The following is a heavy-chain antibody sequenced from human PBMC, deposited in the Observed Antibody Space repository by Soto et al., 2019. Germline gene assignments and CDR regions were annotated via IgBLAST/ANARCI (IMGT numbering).Heavy chain of an antibody. Sequence: GGSLRLSCTASGFSFSSYWMSWVHQAPGKGLEWVANIKQDGSEKYYVDSVKGRFTISRDNAKNSLYLRMNSLRAEDTAVYYCARGAGSYFRRVVGAFDIWGQGTMVTVSS. J-gene: IGHJ3*02. CDR2: IKQDGSEK. D-gene: IGHD3-10*01. CDR1: GFSFSSYW. V-gene: IGHV3-7*04. CDR3: ARGAGSYFRRVVGAFDI.